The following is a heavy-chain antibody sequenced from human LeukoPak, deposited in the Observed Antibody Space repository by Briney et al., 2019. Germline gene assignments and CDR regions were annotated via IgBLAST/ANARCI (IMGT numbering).Heavy chain of an antibody. D-gene: IGHD3-22*01. Sequence: GGSLRLSCAASGFTFTTYCMSWVRQLPGKGLEWVANINQDGTEKYYVDSVKGRFTISRDNAKNTLNLQMNSLRAEDTAVYYCARDLGQYYDTSDNWFDPWGQGTLVTVSS. CDR3: ARDLGQYYDTSDNWFDP. CDR2: INQDGTEK. CDR1: GFTFTTYC. V-gene: IGHV3-7*01. J-gene: IGHJ5*02.